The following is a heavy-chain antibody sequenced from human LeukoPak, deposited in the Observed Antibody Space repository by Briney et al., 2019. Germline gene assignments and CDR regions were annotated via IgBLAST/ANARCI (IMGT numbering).Heavy chain of an antibody. CDR1: GYIFISYG. D-gene: IGHD2-21*02. CDR3: ARDLVVVTGLRTRGSFDI. V-gene: IGHV1-18*01. CDR2: IIGKNGNT. Sequence: PGASVKVSCKASGYIFISYGISWVRQVPGQGLEWMGWIIGKNGNTNYAQKFQGRVTVTRDTSTSTVYMELSSLRSEDTAVYYCARDLVVVTGLRTRGSFDIWGQGTMVTVSS. J-gene: IGHJ3*02.